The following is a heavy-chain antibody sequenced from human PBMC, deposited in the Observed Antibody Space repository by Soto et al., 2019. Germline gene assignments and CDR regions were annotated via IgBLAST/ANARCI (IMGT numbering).Heavy chain of an antibody. CDR1: GYTFTSYY. CDR2: INPSGGST. Sequence: ASVKVSCKASGYTFTSYYMHWVRQAPGQGLEWMGIINPSGGSTSYAQKFQGRVTMTRDTSTSTVYMELSSLRSEDTAVYYCARGTKIFGVVTKATHSYGMDGWGQGTTVTVSS. D-gene: IGHD3-3*01. V-gene: IGHV1-46*01. CDR3: ARGTKIFGVVTKATHSYGMDG. J-gene: IGHJ6*02.